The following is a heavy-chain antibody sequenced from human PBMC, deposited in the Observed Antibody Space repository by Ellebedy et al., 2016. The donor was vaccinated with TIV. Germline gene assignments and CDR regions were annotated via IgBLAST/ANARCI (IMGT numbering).Heavy chain of an antibody. V-gene: IGHV1-18*01. CDR3: ARVALGAFDI. CDR2: INPNNGYT. CDR1: GGTFSSYA. Sequence: ASVKVSCKASGGTFSSYAISWVRQAPGQGLEWMGWINPNNGYTNYAQQFQGRITMTRDTSISTGYMDLRRLTSDDTAVYFCARVALGAFDIWGQGTMVTVSS. J-gene: IGHJ3*02.